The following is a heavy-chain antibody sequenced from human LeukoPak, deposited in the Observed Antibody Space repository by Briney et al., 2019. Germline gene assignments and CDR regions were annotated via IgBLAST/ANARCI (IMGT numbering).Heavy chain of an antibody. CDR1: GFTFSSYA. Sequence: GGSLRLSCAASGFTFSSYAMSWVRQAPGKGLEWVSAIGGGGDTHYPDSVKGRFTISRDNSKSTLYLQMDSLRAEDTAVYYCAKETPVRAFWSGHQCWGQGTLVTVSS. V-gene: IGHV3-23*01. D-gene: IGHD3-3*01. CDR2: IGGGGDT. CDR3: AKETPVRAFWSGHQC. J-gene: IGHJ4*02.